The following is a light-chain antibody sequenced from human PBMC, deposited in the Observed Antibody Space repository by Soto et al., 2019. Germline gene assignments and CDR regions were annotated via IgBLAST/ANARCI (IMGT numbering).Light chain of an antibody. J-gene: IGKJ5*01. V-gene: IGKV3-20*01. CDR2: AAS. CDR3: QQYAVSPIT. CDR1: QTVSKNY. Sequence: TQSPSSLSASIGDRVTLSCRASQTVSKNYLAWYQQKPGQAPRLLIYAASTRATGIPDRFSGSGSGTDFTLTISRLEPEDFAVFYCQQYAVSPITFGQGTRLEIK.